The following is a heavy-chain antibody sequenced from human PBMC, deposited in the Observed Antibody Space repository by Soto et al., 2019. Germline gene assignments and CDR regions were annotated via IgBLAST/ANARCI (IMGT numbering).Heavy chain of an antibody. CDR1: GGSISSYY. V-gene: IGHV4-59*01. Sequence: PSATLSLTCPVSGGSISSYYWSWIRQPPGKGLEWIGYIYYSGSTNYNPSLKSRVTISVDTSKNQFSLKLSSVTAADTAVYYCARASLVFDPWGQGTLVTVS. CDR3: ARASLVFDP. J-gene: IGHJ5*02. CDR2: IYYSGST.